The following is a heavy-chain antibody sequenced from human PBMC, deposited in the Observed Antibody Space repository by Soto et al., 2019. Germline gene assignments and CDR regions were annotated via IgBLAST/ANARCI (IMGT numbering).Heavy chain of an antibody. CDR1: GGSISS. J-gene: IGHJ1*01. Sequence: SEALSLTCTVSGGSISSWSWIRQPPGKGLEWIGYIYYSGSTNYNPSLKSRVTISVDTSKNQFSLKLSSVTAADTAVYYCARSRTTVTPSGFQHWGQGTLVTVSS. D-gene: IGHD4-17*01. CDR2: IYYSGST. V-gene: IGHV4-59*01. CDR3: ARSRTTVTPSGFQH.